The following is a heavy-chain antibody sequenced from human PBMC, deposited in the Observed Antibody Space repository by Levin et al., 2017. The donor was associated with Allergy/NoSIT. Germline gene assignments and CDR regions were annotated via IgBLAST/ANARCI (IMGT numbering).Heavy chain of an antibody. V-gene: IGHV3-11*01. CDR1: GFTFSDYY. CDR3: AREGKSWVYYFDY. J-gene: IGHJ4*02. D-gene: IGHD6-13*01. CDR2: ISSSGSTI. Sequence: GGSLRLSCAASGFTFSDYYMSWLRQAPGKGLEWVSYISSSGSTIYYADSVKGRFTISRDNAKNSLYLQMNSLRAEDTAVYYCAREGKSWVYYFDYWGQGTLVTVSS.